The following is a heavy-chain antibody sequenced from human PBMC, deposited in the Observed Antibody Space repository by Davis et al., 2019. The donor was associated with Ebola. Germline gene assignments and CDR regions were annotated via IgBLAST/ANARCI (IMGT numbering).Heavy chain of an antibody. CDR2: SNHSGRT. CDR1: GASFSGYY. J-gene: IGHJ4*02. Sequence: SQTLSLTCAVYGASFSGYYWIWIRQSPGKGLEWIGESNHSGRTYYNPSLKSRVTISVDTSRNQFSLKMTSVTAADTALYYCASFGYSTSSVDYWGQGALVTVSS. D-gene: IGHD6-6*01. V-gene: IGHV4-34*01. CDR3: ASFGYSTSSVDY.